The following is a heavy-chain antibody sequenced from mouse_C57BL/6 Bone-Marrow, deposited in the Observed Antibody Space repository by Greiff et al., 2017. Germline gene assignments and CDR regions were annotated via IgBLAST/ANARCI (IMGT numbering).Heavy chain of an antibody. CDR3: ARLGDGPPLCWYFDV. CDR2: IDPSDSST. J-gene: IGHJ1*03. V-gene: IGHV1-69*01. Sequence: VQLQQPGAELVMPGASVKLSCKASGYTFTSYWMHWVKQRPGQGLEWIGEIDPSDSSTNYNQKFKGKSTLTVDTSSSTAYMQLSSLTSEDSAVYYWARLGDGPPLCWYFDVWGTGTTVTVSS. D-gene: IGHD2-3*01. CDR1: GYTFTSYW.